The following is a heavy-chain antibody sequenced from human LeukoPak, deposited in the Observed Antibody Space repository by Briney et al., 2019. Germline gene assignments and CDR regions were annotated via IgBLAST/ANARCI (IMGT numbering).Heavy chain of an antibody. CDR3: ARVTGTTLYYYMDV. V-gene: IGHV4-4*07. J-gene: IGHJ6*03. Sequence: SETLSLTXTVSGGSISSYYWSWIRQPAEKGLEWIGRIYTTGSTNYNPSLKSRVTMSVDTSKDQFSLKLSSVTAADTAVYYCARVTGTTLYYYMDVWGKGTTVTVSS. D-gene: IGHD1-7*01. CDR2: IYTTGST. CDR1: GGSISSYY.